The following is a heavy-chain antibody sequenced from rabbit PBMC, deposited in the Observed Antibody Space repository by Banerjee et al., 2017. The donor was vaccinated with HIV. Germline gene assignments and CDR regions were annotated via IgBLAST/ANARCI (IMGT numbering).Heavy chain of an antibody. CDR1: GFSFSSNA. CDR3: ARDLAGVIGWNFNL. CDR2: IGTGSGNT. Sequence: QEQLVESGGDLVKPEGSLTLTCTASGFSFSSNAMCWVRQAPGKGLEWIACIGTGSGNTVYASWAKGRFTISKTSSTTVTLQMTSLTAADTATYFCARDLAGVIGWNFNLWGQGTLVTVS. J-gene: IGHJ4*01. V-gene: IGHV1S45*01. D-gene: IGHD4-1*01.